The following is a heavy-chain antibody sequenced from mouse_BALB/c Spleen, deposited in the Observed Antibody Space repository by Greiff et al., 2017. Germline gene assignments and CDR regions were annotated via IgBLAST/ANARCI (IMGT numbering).Heavy chain of an antibody. V-gene: IGHV1-5*01. CDR1: GYTFTSYW. CDR3: TWELLRSFAY. D-gene: IGHD1-1*01. J-gene: IGHJ3*01. Sequence: VQLQQSGAELAKPGASVKMSCKASGYTFTSYWMHWVKQRPGQGLEWIGAIYPGNSDTSYNQKFKGKAKLTAVTSTSTAYMELSSLTNEDSAVYYCTWELLRSFAYWGQGTLVTVSA. CDR2: IYPGNSDT.